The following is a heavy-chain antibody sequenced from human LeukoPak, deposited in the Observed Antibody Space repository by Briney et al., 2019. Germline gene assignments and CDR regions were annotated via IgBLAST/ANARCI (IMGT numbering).Heavy chain of an antibody. Sequence: GGSLRLSCAASGFTFSSYSMNWVRQAPGKGLEWVSSISSSSSYIYYADSVTGRFTISRDNAKNSLYLQMNSLRAEDTAVYYCARDLIDFWSGYYYYFDYWGQGTLVTVSS. V-gene: IGHV3-21*01. CDR3: ARDLIDFWSGYYYYFDY. CDR2: ISSSSSYI. D-gene: IGHD3-3*01. J-gene: IGHJ4*02. CDR1: GFTFSSYS.